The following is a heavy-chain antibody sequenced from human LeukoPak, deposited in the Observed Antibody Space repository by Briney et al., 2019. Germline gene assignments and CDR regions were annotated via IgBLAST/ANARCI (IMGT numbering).Heavy chain of an antibody. CDR1: GGTFSRYA. CDR3: ASISDSGAFDI. V-gene: IGHV1-69*04. CDR2: IIPILGIA. D-gene: IGHD1-26*01. Sequence: SSVNVSYKASGGTFSRYAISWVRQAPGQGLEWMGRIIPILGIANYAQKFQGRVTITADKSTSTAYMELSSLRSEYTAVYYCASISDSGAFDIWGQGTMVTVSS. J-gene: IGHJ3*02.